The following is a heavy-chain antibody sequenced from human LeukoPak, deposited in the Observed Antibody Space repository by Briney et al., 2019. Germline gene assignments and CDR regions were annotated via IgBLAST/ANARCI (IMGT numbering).Heavy chain of an antibody. D-gene: IGHD6-13*01. V-gene: IGHV3-11*01. J-gene: IGHJ4*02. CDR1: GFTFSDYY. Sequence: GGPLRLSCAASGFTFSDYYMNWIRQAPGKGLEWVSYMSTSGSTIYYADSVKGQFTISRDNAKSSLYLQMNSLRAEDTAVYYCARQSSRRGYYFDYWGQGTLVTVSS. CDR2: MSTSGSTI. CDR3: ARQSSRRGYYFDY.